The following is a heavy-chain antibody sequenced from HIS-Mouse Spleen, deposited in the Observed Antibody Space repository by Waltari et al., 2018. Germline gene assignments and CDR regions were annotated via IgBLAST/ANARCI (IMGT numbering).Heavy chain of an antibody. CDR1: GFTFSSYG. J-gene: IGHJ4*02. CDR2: ISYEGRNK. V-gene: IGHV3-30*18. CDR3: AKDKHHAFDY. Sequence: QVQLVESGGGVVQPGRSLRLSCAASGFTFSSYGMHWVRQAPGKGMGWGAVISYEGRNKYYAESVKGRFTISRDNSKNTLYLQMNSLRAEDTAVCYCAKDKHHAFDYWGQGTLVTVSS.